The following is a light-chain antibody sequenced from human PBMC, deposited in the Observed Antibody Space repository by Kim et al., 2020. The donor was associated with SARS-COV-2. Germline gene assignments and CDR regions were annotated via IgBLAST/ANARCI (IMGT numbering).Light chain of an antibody. J-gene: IGLJ3*02. CDR2: SND. V-gene: IGLV1-44*01. CDR1: SSNIGTYT. CDR3: AAWDDSLNGGV. Sequence: GQWVTISCSGSSSNIGTYTVSWYQHLPGTAPKLLIYSNDERPSGVPDRFSGSKSGTSASLAISGLQSEDEGVYYCAAWDDSLNGGVFGGGTQLTVL.